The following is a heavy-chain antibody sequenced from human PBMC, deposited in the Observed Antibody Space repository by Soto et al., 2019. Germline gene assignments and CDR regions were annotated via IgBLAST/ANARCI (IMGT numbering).Heavy chain of an antibody. D-gene: IGHD1-26*01. J-gene: IGHJ4*02. CDR3: ASTYYTGDSGPYDY. Sequence: SETLSLTCTVSGDSISSGGYYWSWIRQHPGKGLEWIGYIYYSGTTYYNPSLESRVSISADTSENQFSLKVKSVTVADTAVYYCASTYYTGDSGPYDYWGQGTLVS. CDR1: GDSISSGGYY. CDR2: IYYSGTT. V-gene: IGHV4-31*03.